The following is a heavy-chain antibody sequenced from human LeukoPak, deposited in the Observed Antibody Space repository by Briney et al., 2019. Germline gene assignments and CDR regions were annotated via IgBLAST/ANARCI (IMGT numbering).Heavy chain of an antibody. CDR2: INSDGSST. CDR3: AREFPIHYDFWSGPYYFDY. CDR1: GFTFSSYW. Sequence: PGGSLRLSCAASGFTFSSYWMHWVRQAPGKGLVWVSRINSDGSSTSYADSVKGRFTISRDNAKNTLYLQMNSLRAEDTAVYYCAREFPIHYDFWSGPYYFDYWGQGTLVTVSS. V-gene: IGHV3-74*01. J-gene: IGHJ4*02. D-gene: IGHD3-3*01.